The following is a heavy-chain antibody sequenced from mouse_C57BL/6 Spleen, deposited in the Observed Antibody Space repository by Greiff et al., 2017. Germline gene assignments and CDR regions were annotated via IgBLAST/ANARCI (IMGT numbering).Heavy chain of an antibody. Sequence: QVQLKQPGAELVRPGASVTLSCKASGYTFTDYEMHWVKQTPGHGLEWIGAIDPETGGTAYNQKFKGKAILTADKPSSTAYMELRSLTSEDSAVYYYTKWEPWFAYWGQGTLVTVSA. CDR2: IDPETGGT. V-gene: IGHV1-15*01. CDR1: GYTFTDYE. J-gene: IGHJ3*01. D-gene: IGHD4-1*01. CDR3: TKWEPWFAY.